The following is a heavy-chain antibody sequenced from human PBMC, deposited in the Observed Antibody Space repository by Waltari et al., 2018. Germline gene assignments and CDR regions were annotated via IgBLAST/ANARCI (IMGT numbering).Heavy chain of an antibody. CDR3: ARGRDFWSGYRYFDY. D-gene: IGHD3-3*01. V-gene: IGHV4-59*01. J-gene: IGHJ4*02. CDR2: IYYSGST. CDR1: GGSISSYY. Sequence: QVQLQESGPGLVKPSETLSLTCTVSGGSISSYYWSWIRQPPGKGLEWIGYIYYSGSTNYHPSLKSRVTISVDTSKNQFSLKLSSVTAADTAVYYCARGRDFWSGYRYFDYWGQGTLVTVSS.